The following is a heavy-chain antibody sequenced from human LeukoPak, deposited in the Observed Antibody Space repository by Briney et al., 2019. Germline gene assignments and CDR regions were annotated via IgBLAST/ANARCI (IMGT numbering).Heavy chain of an antibody. CDR2: INHSGST. CDR1: GGSFSGYH. V-gene: IGHV4-34*01. J-gene: IGHJ6*02. Sequence: SETLSLTCAVYGGSFSGYHWSWIRQPPGKGLEWIGEINHSGSTNYNPSLKSRVTISVDTSKNQFSLKLSSVTAADTAVYYCARLPWSYYYYGMDVWGQGTTVAVSS. CDR3: ARLPWSYYYYGMDV. D-gene: IGHD2-8*02.